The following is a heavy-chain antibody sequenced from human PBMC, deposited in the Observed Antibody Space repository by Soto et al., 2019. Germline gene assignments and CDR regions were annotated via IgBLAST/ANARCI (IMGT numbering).Heavy chain of an antibody. CDR2: ISAYNGNT. V-gene: IGHV1-18*01. D-gene: IGHD6-13*01. CDR1: GYTFTSYD. J-gene: IGHJ5*02. CDR3: ARAGYSSSRRWFDP. Sequence: VASVKVSCKASGYTFTSYDINWVRQAPGQGLEWMGWISAYNGNTNYAQKLQGRVTMTTDTSTSTAYMELRSLRSDDTAVYYCARAGYSSSRRWFDPWGQGTLVTVSS.